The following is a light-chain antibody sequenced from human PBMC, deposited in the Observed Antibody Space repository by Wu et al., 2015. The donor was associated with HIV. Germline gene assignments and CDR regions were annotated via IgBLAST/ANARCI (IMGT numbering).Light chain of an antibody. CDR1: ESVDGKY. J-gene: IGKJ1*01. V-gene: IGKV3-20*01. CDR3: QYYDRLMWT. CDR2: AAS. Sequence: EIVLTQSPGSLSLSPGERATLSCRASESVDGKYLAWYQQKPGQAPRLLIYAASNRATGIPDRFSGSGSGAGFILTISRVESEDFAVYYCQYYDRLMWTFGQGTKVE.